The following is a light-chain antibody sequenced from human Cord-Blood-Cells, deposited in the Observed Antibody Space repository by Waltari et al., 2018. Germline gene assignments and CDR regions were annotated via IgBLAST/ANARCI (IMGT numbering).Light chain of an antibody. CDR1: QSVSSY. CDR3: QQRSNWLTWT. V-gene: IGKV3-11*01. Sequence: EIVLTQSPATLPLSPGERATLPCRASQSVSSYLAWYQPKPGQAPRLLIYDASNRATGIPARFSGSGSGTDFTLTISSLAPEDFAVYYCQQRSNWLTWTFGQGTKVEIK. CDR2: DAS. J-gene: IGKJ1*01.